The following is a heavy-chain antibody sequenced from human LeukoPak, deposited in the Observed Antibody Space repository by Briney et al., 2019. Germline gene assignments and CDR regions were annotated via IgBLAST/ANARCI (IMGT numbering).Heavy chain of an antibody. CDR1: GYTFTSYG. V-gene: IGHV1-18*01. CDR2: ISAYNGNT. Sequence: GASVKVSCKASGYTFTSYGISWVRQAPGQGLEGMGWISAYNGNTNYAQKLQGRVTMTTDTSTSTAYMELRSLRPDDTAVYYCARVVSQYDILTDPSYYSGMDVWGQGTTVTVSS. CDR3: ARVVSQYDILTDPSYYSGMDV. D-gene: IGHD3-9*01. J-gene: IGHJ6*02.